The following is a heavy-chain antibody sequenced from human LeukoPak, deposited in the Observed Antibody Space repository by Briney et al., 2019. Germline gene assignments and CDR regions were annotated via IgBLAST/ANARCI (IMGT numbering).Heavy chain of an antibody. CDR3: ARLTFGGVIGFDY. Sequence: PGGSLRLSCAASGFTFSAYYMAWLRQAPGKGLEWISHISGDSSDRQYADSVKGRFTISRDNAKSSLFLQMNSLRDEDTAVYYCARLTFGGVIGFDYWGQGTLVTVSS. CDR1: GFTFSAYY. J-gene: IGHJ4*02. D-gene: IGHD3-16*02. CDR2: ISGDSSDR. V-gene: IGHV3-11*03.